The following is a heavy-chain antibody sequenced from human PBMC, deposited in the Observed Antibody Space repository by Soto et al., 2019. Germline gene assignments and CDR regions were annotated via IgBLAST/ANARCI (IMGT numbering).Heavy chain of an antibody. V-gene: IGHV1-2*04. Sequence: ASVKVSCKASGYTFTGYYMHWVRQAPGQGLEWMGWINPNSGGTNYAQKFQGWVTMTRDTSISTAYMELSRLRSDDTAVYYCARHLTGTTNDAFDIWGQGTMVTVSS. CDR1: GYTFTGYY. J-gene: IGHJ3*02. D-gene: IGHD1-7*01. CDR2: INPNSGGT. CDR3: ARHLTGTTNDAFDI.